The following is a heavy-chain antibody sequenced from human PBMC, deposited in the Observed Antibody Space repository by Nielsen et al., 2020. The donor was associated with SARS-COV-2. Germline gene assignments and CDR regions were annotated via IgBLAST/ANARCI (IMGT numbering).Heavy chain of an antibody. CDR3: ARVGEPITIFGVVPYYHYYYMDV. CDR2: ISWNSGNT. J-gene: IGHJ6*03. Sequence: SLKISCAASKFTFDHYAMHWVRQAPGKGLEWVSGISWNSGNTGYADSVKGRFTISRDNSKNTVFLQMNSLRAEDTAVYYCARVGEPITIFGVVPYYHYYYMDVWGKGTTVTVSS. CDR1: KFTFDHYA. V-gene: IGHV3-9*01. D-gene: IGHD3-3*01.